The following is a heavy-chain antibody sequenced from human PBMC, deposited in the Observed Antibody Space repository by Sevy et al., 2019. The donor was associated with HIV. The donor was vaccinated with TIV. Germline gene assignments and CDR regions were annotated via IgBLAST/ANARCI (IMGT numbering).Heavy chain of an antibody. J-gene: IGHJ3*02. V-gene: IGHV4-38-2*01. CDR1: GYSISSGYY. Sequence: SETLSLTCAVSGYSISSGYYWDWIRQPPGKGLEWIGSIYHSGSTYYNPSLKSRVTISVDTSKNQFSLKLSSVTAADTAVYYCARLVVVPAATMNDAFDIWGQGTMVTVSS. CDR2: IYHSGST. D-gene: IGHD2-2*01. CDR3: ARLVVVPAATMNDAFDI.